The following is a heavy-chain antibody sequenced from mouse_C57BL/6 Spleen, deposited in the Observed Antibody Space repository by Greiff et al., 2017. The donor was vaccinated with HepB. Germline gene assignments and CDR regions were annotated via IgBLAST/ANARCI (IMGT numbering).Heavy chain of an antibody. V-gene: IGHV6-3*01. D-gene: IGHD2-3*01. Sequence: EVQLVESGGGLVQPGGSMKLSCVASGFTFSNYWMNWVRQSPEKGLEWVAQIRLKSDNYATHYAESVKGRFTISRDDSKSSVYLQMNNLRAEDTGIYYCAGLYDGYYGGAMDYWGQGTSVTVSS. CDR3: AGLYDGYYGGAMDY. CDR2: IRLKSDNYAT. CDR1: GFTFSNYW. J-gene: IGHJ4*01.